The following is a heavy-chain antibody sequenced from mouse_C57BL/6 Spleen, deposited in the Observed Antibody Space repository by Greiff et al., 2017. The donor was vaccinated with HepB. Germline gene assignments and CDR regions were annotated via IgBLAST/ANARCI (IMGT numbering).Heavy chain of an antibody. V-gene: IGHV1-5*01. J-gene: IGHJ4*01. CDR2: IYPGNSDT. CDR3: TRSWLTREDAMDY. Sequence: VQLQQSGTVLARPGASVKMSCKTSGYTFTSYWMHWVKQRPGQGLEWIGAIYPGNSDTSYNQKFKGKAKLTAVTSASTAYMELSSLTNEDSAVYYCTRSWLTREDAMDYWGQGTSVTVSS. D-gene: IGHD2-2*01. CDR1: GYTFTSYW.